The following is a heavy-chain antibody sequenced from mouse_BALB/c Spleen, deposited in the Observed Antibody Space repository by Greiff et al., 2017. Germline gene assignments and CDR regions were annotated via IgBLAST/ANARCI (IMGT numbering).Heavy chain of an antibody. D-gene: IGHD1-1*01. J-gene: IGHJ4*01. V-gene: IGHV14-3*02. CDR3: ARSGNYGSSLYAMDY. Sequence: EVQLQESGAELVKPGASVKLSCTASGFNIKDTYMHWVKQRPEQGLEWIGRIDPANGNTKYDPKFQGKATITADTSSNTAYLQLSSLTSEDTAVYYCARSGNYGSSLYAMDYWGQGTSVTVSS. CDR1: GFNIKDTY. CDR2: IDPANGNT.